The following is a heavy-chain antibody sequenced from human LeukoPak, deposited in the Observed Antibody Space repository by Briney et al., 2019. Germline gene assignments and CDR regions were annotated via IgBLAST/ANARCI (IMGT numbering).Heavy chain of an antibody. D-gene: IGHD3-22*01. Sequence: PGGSLRLSCAASGFTFDDYGMSWVRQAPGKGLEWVSGINWNGGSTGYADSVKGRFTISRDNAKNSLYLQMNSLRAEDTALYHCARGRYYYDSSAPNWFDPWGQGTLVTVSS. CDR3: ARGRYYYDSSAPNWFDP. CDR2: INWNGGST. CDR1: GFTFDDYG. J-gene: IGHJ5*02. V-gene: IGHV3-20*01.